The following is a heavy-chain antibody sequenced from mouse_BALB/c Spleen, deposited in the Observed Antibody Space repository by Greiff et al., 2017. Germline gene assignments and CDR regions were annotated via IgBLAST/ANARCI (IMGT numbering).Heavy chain of an antibody. Sequence: EVKLMESGPELVKPGASVKISCKASGYSFTGYYMHWVKQSHVKSLEWIGRINPYNGATSYNQNFKDKASLTVDKSSSTAYMELHSLTSEDSAVYYCARERSSGYVSWFAYWGQGTLVTVSA. J-gene: IGHJ3*01. CDR2: INPYNGAT. D-gene: IGHD3-1*01. CDR3: ARERSSGYVSWFAY. V-gene: IGHV1-31*01. CDR1: GYSFTGYY.